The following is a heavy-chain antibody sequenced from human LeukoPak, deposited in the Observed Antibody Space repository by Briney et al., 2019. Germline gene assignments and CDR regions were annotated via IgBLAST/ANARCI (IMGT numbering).Heavy chain of an antibody. D-gene: IGHD3-10*01. V-gene: IGHV3-23*01. Sequence: PGGSLRLSCAASGFTFSSYAMSWARQAPGKGLEWVSAISGSGGSTYYADSVKGRFTISRDNSKNTLYLQMNSLRAEGTAVYYCAKLRWFRDLDWFDPWGQGTLVTVSS. CDR3: AKLRWFRDLDWFDP. J-gene: IGHJ5*02. CDR2: ISGSGGST. CDR1: GFTFSSYA.